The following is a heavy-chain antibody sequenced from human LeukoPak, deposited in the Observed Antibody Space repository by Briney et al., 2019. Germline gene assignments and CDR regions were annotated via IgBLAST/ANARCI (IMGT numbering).Heavy chain of an antibody. V-gene: IGHV4-31*03. J-gene: IGHJ4*02. Sequence: SSETLSLTCTVSGGSIGSGAYSWSWIRQHPGKGLEWIGYISYSGSTNYNPSLKSRVTISVDTSKNQFSLKLNSVTAADTAVFYCARHDNILTGYYIGYFDYWGQGTLVTVSS. D-gene: IGHD3-9*01. CDR2: ISYSGST. CDR3: ARHDNILTGYYIGYFDY. CDR1: GGSIGSGAYS.